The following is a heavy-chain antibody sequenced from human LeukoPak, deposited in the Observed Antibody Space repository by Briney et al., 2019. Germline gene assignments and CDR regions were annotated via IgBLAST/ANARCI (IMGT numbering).Heavy chain of an antibody. D-gene: IGHD1-7*01. V-gene: IGHV3-21*01. Sequence: GGSLRLSCAASGFTFSSYSMNWVRQAPGKGLEWVSSISSSSSYIYYADSVKGRFTISRDNAKNSLYLQMSSLKAEDTVVYYCAREVTGTYDYWGQGTLVTVSS. CDR2: ISSSSSYI. CDR1: GFTFSSYS. CDR3: AREVTGTYDY. J-gene: IGHJ4*02.